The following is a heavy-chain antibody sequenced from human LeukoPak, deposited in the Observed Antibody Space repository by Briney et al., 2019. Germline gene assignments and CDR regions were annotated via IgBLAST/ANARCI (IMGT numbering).Heavy chain of an antibody. J-gene: IGHJ4*02. D-gene: IGHD5-24*01. CDR3: ASQWGDGYNYWDV. CDR2: IYPGDSGT. Sequence: ESLKIFSKTSGCTFTSYWICCVRQMPGRSLEWMGIIYPGDSGTTYNASFQGQVTISADYSISTAYLECSSLTASDTAMYYCASQWGDGYNYWDVWGQGTVVSVSS. CDR1: GCTFTSYW. V-gene: IGHV5-51*01.